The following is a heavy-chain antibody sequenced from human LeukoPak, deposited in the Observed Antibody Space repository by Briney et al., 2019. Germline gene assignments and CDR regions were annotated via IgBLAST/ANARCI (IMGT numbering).Heavy chain of an antibody. V-gene: IGHV3-23*01. CDR3: AKDVSKGYSCYDLGCFDY. J-gene: IGHJ4*02. CDR2: ISGSGVST. CDR1: GFTFISYA. Sequence: GGSLRLSCAASGFTFISYATCWVRHAPGKGLEWVSGISGSGVSTYYADSVKGRVTISRDNSKNTLYKQMNSLRAEDTAVYYCAKDVSKGYSCYDLGCFDYWGQGTPVTVSS. D-gene: IGHD5-12*01.